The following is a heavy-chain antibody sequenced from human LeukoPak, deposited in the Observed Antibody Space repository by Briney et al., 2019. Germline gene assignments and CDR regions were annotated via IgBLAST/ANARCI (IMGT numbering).Heavy chain of an antibody. CDR1: GGSISSYY. CDR2: IYTSGST. V-gene: IGHV4-4*07. J-gene: IGHJ4*02. D-gene: IGHD3-22*01. Sequence: PSEILSLTCTVSGGSISSYYWSWIRQPAGKGLEWIGRIYTSGSTNYNPSLKSRVTISVDKSKNQFSLKLSSVTAADTAVYYCASKYEDSSGYYYNYWGQGTLVTVSS. CDR3: ASKYEDSSGYYYNY.